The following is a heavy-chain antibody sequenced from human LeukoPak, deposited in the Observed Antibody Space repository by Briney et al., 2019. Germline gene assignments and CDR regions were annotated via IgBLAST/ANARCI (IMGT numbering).Heavy chain of an antibody. Sequence: PGGSLRLSCVVSGFSLSDSYMTWIRQTPGKGLEWLAYISGSGSDICYADSVEGRFTISRDNAKNSLYLQMNSLRAEDTALYYCAKNWGSFSWYFDLWGRGTLVTVSS. V-gene: IGHV3-11*01. D-gene: IGHD2/OR15-2a*01. J-gene: IGHJ2*01. CDR2: ISGSGSDI. CDR3: AKNWGSFSWYFDL. CDR1: GFSLSDSY.